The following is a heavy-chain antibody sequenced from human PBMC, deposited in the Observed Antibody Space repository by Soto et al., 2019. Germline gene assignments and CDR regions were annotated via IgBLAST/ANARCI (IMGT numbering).Heavy chain of an antibody. V-gene: IGHV4-59*02. D-gene: IGHD6-19*01. CDR3: ERDDPVAGFFDY. J-gene: IGHJ4*02. CDR1: GGSVTSYY. CDR2: IYYRGTT. Sequence: PSETLSLTCTVSGGSVTSYYWSWIRQPPGRGLEWIGYIYYRGTTNYNPSLKSRVTISLDTSKNQFSLNLSSVTAADTAVYYCERDDPVAGFFDYWGQGIMVTVSS.